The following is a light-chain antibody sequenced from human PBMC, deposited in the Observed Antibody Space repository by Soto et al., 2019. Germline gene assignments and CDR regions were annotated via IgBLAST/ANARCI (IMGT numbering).Light chain of an antibody. Sequence: QSVLTQPPSVSGVPGQRVTIYCTGSSSNIGAGYDVHWYQQLPGTAPKLLIYGNSNRPSGVPDRFSGSKSGTSASLAITGLQAEDEADYYCQSYDSSLSGWVFGGGTKLTVL. CDR1: SSNIGAGYD. V-gene: IGLV1-40*01. J-gene: IGLJ3*02. CDR2: GNS. CDR3: QSYDSSLSGWV.